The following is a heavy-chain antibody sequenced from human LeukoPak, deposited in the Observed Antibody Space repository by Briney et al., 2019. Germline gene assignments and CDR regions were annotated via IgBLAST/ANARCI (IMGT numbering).Heavy chain of an antibody. CDR2: IHYSGST. Sequence: PSETLSLTCTVSGGSISSYYWSWIRQPPGKGLEWIGYIHYSGSTNYNPSLKSRVTISVDTSKNQFSLKLSSVTAADTAVYLCARDPSSYYYGMDVWGQGTTVTVSS. CDR3: ARDPSSYYYGMDV. V-gene: IGHV4-59*01. CDR1: GGSISSYY. D-gene: IGHD6-6*01. J-gene: IGHJ6*02.